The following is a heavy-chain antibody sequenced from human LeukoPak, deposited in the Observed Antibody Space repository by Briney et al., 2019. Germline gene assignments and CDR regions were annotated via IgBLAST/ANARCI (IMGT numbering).Heavy chain of an antibody. CDR1: GFTFSSYW. V-gene: IGHV3-7*03. D-gene: IGHD5-18*01. CDR3: ARDQGEMFGYSYSDI. Sequence: GGSLRLSCAASGFTFSSYWMSWVRQAPGKGLEWVANIKQDGSEKYYVDFVKGRFTISRDNAKNSLYLQMNSLRAEDTAVYYCARDQGEMFGYSYSDIWGQGTMVTVSS. J-gene: IGHJ3*02. CDR2: IKQDGSEK.